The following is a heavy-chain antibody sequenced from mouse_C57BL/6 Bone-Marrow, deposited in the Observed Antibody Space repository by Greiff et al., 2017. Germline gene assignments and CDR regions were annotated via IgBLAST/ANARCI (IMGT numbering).Heavy chain of an antibody. CDR3: ARQRGYDYDFYAMDY. CDR2: IWSDGST. V-gene: IGHV2-6-1*01. CDR1: GFSLTSYG. D-gene: IGHD2-4*01. J-gene: IGHJ4*01. Sequence: QVQLKESGPGLVAPSQSLSITCTVSGFSLTSYGVHWVRQPPGKGLEWLVVIWSDGSTTYNSALKSRLSISKDNSKSQVFLKMNSLQTDDTAMDYCARQRGYDYDFYAMDYWGQGTSVTVSS.